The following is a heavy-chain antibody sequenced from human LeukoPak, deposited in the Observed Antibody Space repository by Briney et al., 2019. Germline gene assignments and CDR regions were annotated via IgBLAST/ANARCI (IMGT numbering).Heavy chain of an antibody. CDR3: ARDPGPPYGFDY. Sequence: GGSLRLSCAASGFTFSSYAMSWVRQAPGKGLEWVSAISGSGGSTYYADSVKGRFTISRDNSKNTLYLQMNSLRAEDTAVYYCARDPGPPYGFDYWGQGTLVTVSS. CDR2: ISGSGGST. CDR1: GFTFSSYA. V-gene: IGHV3-23*01. J-gene: IGHJ4*02. D-gene: IGHD4-17*01.